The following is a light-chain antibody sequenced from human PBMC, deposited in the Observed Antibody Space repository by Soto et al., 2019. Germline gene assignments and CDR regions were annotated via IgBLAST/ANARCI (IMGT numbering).Light chain of an antibody. CDR3: QQYDKWPRT. J-gene: IGKJ1*01. CDR2: GAS. CDR1: QSVSRN. V-gene: IGKV3-15*01. Sequence: EILMTQSPGILSVSPGERATLSCRASQSVSRNLAWYQHKPGQAPRLLIYGASTRATGIPARFSGSGSGAEFTLTISSLQSEDVAVYYCQQYDKWPRTFGRGTKVEIK.